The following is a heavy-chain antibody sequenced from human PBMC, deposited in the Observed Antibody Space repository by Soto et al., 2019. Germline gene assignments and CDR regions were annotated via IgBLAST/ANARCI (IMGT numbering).Heavy chain of an antibody. Sequence: QPGGSLRLSCAASGFTFSSYWMHWVRQAPGKGLVWVSRINSDGNSATYADSVEGRFTISRDNAKNTLYLQMNSLRAEDTAVYYCARDDSSDNQPMDVWGQGTTVTVSS. V-gene: IGHV3-74*01. CDR2: INSDGNSA. J-gene: IGHJ6*02. CDR3: ARDDSSDNQPMDV. CDR1: GFTFSSYW. D-gene: IGHD3-22*01.